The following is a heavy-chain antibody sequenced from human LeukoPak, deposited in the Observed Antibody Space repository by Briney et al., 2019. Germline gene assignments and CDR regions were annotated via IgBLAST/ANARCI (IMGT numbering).Heavy chain of an antibody. CDR1: GFTFSSYE. CDR3: ARSFLPYGDHDAFDI. V-gene: IGHV3-48*03. J-gene: IGHJ3*02. Sequence: PGRSLRLSCAASGFTFSSYEMNWVRQAPGKGLEWVSYISSSGSTIYYADSVKGRFTISRDNAKNSLYLQMNSLRAEDTAVYYCARSFLPYGDHDAFDIWGQGTMVTVSS. CDR2: ISSSGSTI. D-gene: IGHD4-17*01.